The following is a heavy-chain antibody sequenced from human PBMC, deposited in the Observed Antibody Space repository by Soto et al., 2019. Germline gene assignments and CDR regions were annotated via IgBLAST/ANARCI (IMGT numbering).Heavy chain of an antibody. Sequence: GGSLRLSCAASGFTFSSYSMNWVRQAPWKGLEWVSYISSSSSTIYYADSVKGRFTISRDNAKNSLYLQMNSLRDEDTAVYYCARDDDILTLNAFDIWGQGTMVTVSS. CDR1: GFTFSSYS. J-gene: IGHJ3*02. CDR2: ISSSSSTI. D-gene: IGHD3-9*01. V-gene: IGHV3-48*02. CDR3: ARDDDILTLNAFDI.